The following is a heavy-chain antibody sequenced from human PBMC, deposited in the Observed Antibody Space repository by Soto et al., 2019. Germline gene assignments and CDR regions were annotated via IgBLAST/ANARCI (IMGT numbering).Heavy chain of an antibody. CDR2: ISYDGSNK. CDR3: AKDCIEVEMATIIHRGCYYGMDV. V-gene: IGHV3-30*18. D-gene: IGHD5-12*01. Sequence: GGSLRLSCAASGFTFSSYGMHWVRQAPGKGLEWVAVISYDGSNKYYADSVKGRFTISRDNSKNTLYLQMNSLRAEDTAVCYCAKDCIEVEMATIIHRGCYYGMDVWGQGTTVTVSS. CDR1: GFTFSSYG. J-gene: IGHJ6*02.